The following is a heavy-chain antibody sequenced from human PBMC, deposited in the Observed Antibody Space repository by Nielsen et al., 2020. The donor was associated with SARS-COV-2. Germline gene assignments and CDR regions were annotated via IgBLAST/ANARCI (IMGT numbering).Heavy chain of an antibody. Sequence: GESLKISCAASGFTFSDYYMSWIRQAPGKGLEWVSYISSSSSYTNYPDSVKGRFTISRDNSKNTLYLQMNSLRAEDTAVYDCVRSRQLWTTFDYWGQGTLVTVSS. CDR3: VRSRQLWTTFDY. D-gene: IGHD5-18*01. CDR1: GFTFSDYY. J-gene: IGHJ4*02. CDR2: ISSSSSYT. V-gene: IGHV3-11*06.